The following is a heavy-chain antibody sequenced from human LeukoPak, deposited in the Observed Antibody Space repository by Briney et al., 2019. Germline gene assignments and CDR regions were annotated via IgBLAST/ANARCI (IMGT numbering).Heavy chain of an antibody. V-gene: IGHV3-23*01. D-gene: IGHD6-19*01. Sequence: GGSLRLSCAASGFTFSSYAMNWVRQAPGKGLEWVSTLSGSGGSTYYADSVKGRFTISRDNSKNTLYLQMNSLRAEDTAVYYCAKDHVTSEPGDSSGWYRLVDYFDYWGQGTLVTVSS. CDR2: LSGSGGST. CDR3: AKDHVTSEPGDSSGWYRLVDYFDY. CDR1: GFTFSSYA. J-gene: IGHJ4*02.